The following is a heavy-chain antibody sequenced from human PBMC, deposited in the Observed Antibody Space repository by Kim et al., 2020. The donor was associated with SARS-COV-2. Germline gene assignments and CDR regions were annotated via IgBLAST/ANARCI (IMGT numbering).Heavy chain of an antibody. J-gene: IGHJ4*02. Sequence: GGSLRLSCAASGFTFSSYGMHWVRQAPGKGLEWVAVISYDGSNKYYADSVKGRFTISRDNSKNTLYLQMNSLRAEDTAVYYCAKSSGYDVVGDYFDYWGQGTLVTVSS. CDR2: ISYDGSNK. CDR1: GFTFSSYG. D-gene: IGHD5-12*01. V-gene: IGHV3-30*18. CDR3: AKSSGYDVVGDYFDY.